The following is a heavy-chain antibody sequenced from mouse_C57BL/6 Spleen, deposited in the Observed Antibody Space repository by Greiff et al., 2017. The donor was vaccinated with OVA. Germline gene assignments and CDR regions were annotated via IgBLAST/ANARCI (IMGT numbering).Heavy chain of an antibody. CDR1: GFNIKDDY. CDR2: IDPENGDT. CDR3: TKGWLLGAY. J-gene: IGHJ3*01. V-gene: IGHV14-4*01. Sequence: VQLKESGAELVRPGASVKLSCTASGFNIKDDYMHWVKQRPEQGLEWIGWIDPENGDTEYASKFQGKATITADTSSNTAYLQLSSLTSEDTAVYYCTKGWLLGAYWGQGTLVTVSA. D-gene: IGHD2-3*01.